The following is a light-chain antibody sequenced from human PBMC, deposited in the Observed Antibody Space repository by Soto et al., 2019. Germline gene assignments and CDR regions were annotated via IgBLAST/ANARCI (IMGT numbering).Light chain of an antibody. Sequence: DIQMTQSPSSLSASVGDRVTITFQASPDINSRLNWYQQKPGKAPNLLIYDVSNLQTGVPSRFSCSGYASEFTLTISSLQPEDFATSFCQQYDDITALTVGGGTNVEMK. CDR2: DVS. CDR1: PDINSR. CDR3: QQYDDITALT. J-gene: IGKJ4*01. V-gene: IGKV1-33*01.